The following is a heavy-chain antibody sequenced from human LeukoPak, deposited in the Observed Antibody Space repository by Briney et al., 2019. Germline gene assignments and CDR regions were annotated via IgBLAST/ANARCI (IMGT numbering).Heavy chain of an antibody. J-gene: IGHJ4*02. CDR2: ISSSSSYI. Sequence: GGSLRLSCAASGFTFSSYSMNWVRQAPGKGLEWVSSISSSSSYIYYADSVKGRFTISRDNAKNSLYLQMNSLRAEDTAVYYCARAGTIYGVVITPVGFDYWGQGTLVTVSS. D-gene: IGHD3-3*01. CDR1: GFTFSSYS. CDR3: ARAGTIYGVVITPVGFDY. V-gene: IGHV3-21*01.